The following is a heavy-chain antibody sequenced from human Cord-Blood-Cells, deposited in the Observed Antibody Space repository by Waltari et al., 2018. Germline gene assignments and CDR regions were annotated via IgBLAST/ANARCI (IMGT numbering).Heavy chain of an antibody. CDR3: AALYCSGGSCSPERRYFDY. CDR1: GGSFCGSY. CDR2: INHSGST. J-gene: IGHJ4*02. Sequence: QVQLQQWGAGLLKPSETLYLTCAVSGGSFCGSYWSWLRHPPGKGLEWLGEINHSGSTNYNPSLKRRVTISVDTSKNQFSLKLGSVTAADTAVYYCAALYCSGGSCSPERRYFDYWGQGTLVTVSS. D-gene: IGHD2-15*01. V-gene: IGHV4-34*01.